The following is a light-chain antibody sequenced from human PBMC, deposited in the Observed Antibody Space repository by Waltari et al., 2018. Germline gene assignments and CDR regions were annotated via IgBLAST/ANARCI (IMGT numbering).Light chain of an antibody. CDR1: QSVGNN. CDR3: HQYNHWPTFT. CDR2: GAS. J-gene: IGKJ2*01. Sequence: EIEMTQSPATLSVSPGDRVTLSCRASQSVGNNLAWYQQRPGQAPRPLIYGASTRATDISDRFSGSGSGTDFTLTISALQSEDLAVYYCHQYNHWPTFTFGQGTKLQIE. V-gene: IGKV3-15*01.